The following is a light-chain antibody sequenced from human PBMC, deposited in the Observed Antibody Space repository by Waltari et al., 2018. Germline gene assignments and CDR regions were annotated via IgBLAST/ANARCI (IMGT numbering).Light chain of an antibody. CDR1: RTINNW. V-gene: IGKV1-5*03. CDR3: QRDKSFPYT. Sequence: DIQMTQSPSTLSASVGDRVTLACRASRTINNWLAWFQQKPGRAPQLLIYQASSVESGVPSSFSGTGSGTEFTLTISSLQPEDGATYYCQRDKSFPYTFGQGIRLEIK. J-gene: IGKJ2*01. CDR2: QAS.